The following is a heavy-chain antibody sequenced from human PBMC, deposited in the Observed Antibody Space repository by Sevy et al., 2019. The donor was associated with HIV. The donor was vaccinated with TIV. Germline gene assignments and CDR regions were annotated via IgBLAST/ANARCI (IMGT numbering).Heavy chain of an antibody. CDR2: ISSSSSYI. D-gene: IGHD6-19*01. V-gene: IGHV3-21*01. Sequence: GGSLRLSCAASGFTFSSYSMNWVRQAPGKGLEWVSSISSSSSYIYCADSVKRRFTISRDNAKNSLYLQMNSLRAEDTAVYYCARERDISGWYYYYYGMDVWGQGTTVTVSS. CDR1: GFTFSSYS. J-gene: IGHJ6*02. CDR3: ARERDISGWYYYYYGMDV.